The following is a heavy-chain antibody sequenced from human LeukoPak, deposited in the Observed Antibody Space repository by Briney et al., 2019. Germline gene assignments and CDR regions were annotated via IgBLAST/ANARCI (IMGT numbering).Heavy chain of an antibody. D-gene: IGHD3-10*01. Sequence: SETLSLTCAVSGGSISSGGYSWSWIRQPPGKGLEWIGYIYHSGSTYYNPSLKGRVTISVDRSKNQFSLKLSSVTAADTAVYYCASGSGSPYGKYFDYWGQGTLVTVSS. CDR1: GGSISSGGYS. V-gene: IGHV4-30-2*01. J-gene: IGHJ4*02. CDR2: IYHSGST. CDR3: ASGSGSPYGKYFDY.